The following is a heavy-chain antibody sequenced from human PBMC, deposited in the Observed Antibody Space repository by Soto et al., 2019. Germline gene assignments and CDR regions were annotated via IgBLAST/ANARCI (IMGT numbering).Heavy chain of an antibody. CDR2: IYYSGST. V-gene: IGHV4-39*01. Sequence: PSETLSLTCTVSGDSISSGGYYRGWIRQPPGKGLEWIGSIYYSGSTYYNTSLKSRVTISVDTSTNQFSLKLSSVTAADTAVYYCARRMGSSSWRYYYYYGMDVWGQGTTVTVSS. CDR1: GDSISSGGYY. D-gene: IGHD6-13*01. CDR3: ARRMGSSSWRYYYYYGMDV. J-gene: IGHJ6*02.